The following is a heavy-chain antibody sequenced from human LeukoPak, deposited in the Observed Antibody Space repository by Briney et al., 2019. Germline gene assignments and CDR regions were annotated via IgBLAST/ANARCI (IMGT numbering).Heavy chain of an antibody. D-gene: IGHD3-3*01. CDR1: GFTFSSYG. V-gene: IGHV3-NL1*01. J-gene: IGHJ4*02. CDR2: IYSGGST. Sequence: GRSLRLSCAASGFTFSSYGTHWVRQAPGKGLEWVSVIYSGGSTYYADSVKGRSTISRDNSKNTLYLQMNSLRAEDTAVYYCAKEGNYDFWSGPGYWGQGTLVTVSS. CDR3: AKEGNYDFWSGPGY.